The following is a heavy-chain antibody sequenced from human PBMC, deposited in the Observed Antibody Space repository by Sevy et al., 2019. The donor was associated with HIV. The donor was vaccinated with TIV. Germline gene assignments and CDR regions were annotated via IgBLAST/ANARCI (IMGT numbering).Heavy chain of an antibody. CDR3: AKENSPGGSGSHDAFDI. J-gene: IGHJ3*02. CDR2: IRYDGSNK. Sequence: GGSLRLSCAASGFTFSSYGMHWVRQAPGKGLEWVAFIRYDGSNKYYADSVKGRFTISRDNSKNTLYLQRNSLRAEDTAVYYCAKENSPGGSGSHDAFDIWGQGTMVTVSS. D-gene: IGHD3-16*01. V-gene: IGHV3-30*02. CDR1: GFTFSSYG.